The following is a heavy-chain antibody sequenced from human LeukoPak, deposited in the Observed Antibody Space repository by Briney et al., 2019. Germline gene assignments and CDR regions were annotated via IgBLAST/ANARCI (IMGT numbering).Heavy chain of an antibody. D-gene: IGHD3-10*01. V-gene: IGHV3-23*01. J-gene: IGHJ4*02. CDR3: AKIRESFGQACFDY. Sequence: GGSLRLSCAASGFTFSNYGMSWVRQAPGKGLEWVSTISGSGDTTYYADSVKGRFTISRDNSKNTLYLQMNSLRAEDTAVYYCAKIRESFGQACFDYGARGTWVTISS. CDR1: GFTFSNYG. CDR2: ISGSGDTT.